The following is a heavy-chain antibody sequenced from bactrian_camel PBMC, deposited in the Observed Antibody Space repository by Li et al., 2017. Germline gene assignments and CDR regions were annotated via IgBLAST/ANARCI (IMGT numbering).Heavy chain of an antibody. CDR2: IYTFHRTT. CDR1: GFLVRSHS. CDR3: ARSLASALGGAG. V-gene: IGHV3S1*01. D-gene: IGHD1*01. J-gene: IGHJ4*01. Sequence: HAPLVESGGGLVTPGGSLSLSCAASGFLVRSHSMYWVRQAPGMVREQVAAFIYTFHRTTRYADSVQSRFSISRDDAKSTVYQQMDNHRPDDTGPYSCARSLASALGGAGRAQGTQVTVS.